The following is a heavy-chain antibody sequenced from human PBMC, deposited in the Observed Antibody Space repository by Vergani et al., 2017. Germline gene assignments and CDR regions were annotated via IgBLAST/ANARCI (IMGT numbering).Heavy chain of an antibody. J-gene: IGHJ6*03. CDR3: ARETVVTSWDGYRFHYMDV. CDR2: TSTDGST. CDR1: GGAVNSGSNF. D-gene: IGHD3-16*02. Sequence: QVQLQESGPGLVKPSQTLSLTCSVSGGAVNSGSNFWTWIRQPAGKGLEWIGRTSTDGSTNYNPSLKSRVTVSVDTSQTQISLRLTSVTAEDTAVYYCARETVVTSWDGYRFHYMDVWGKGTTVTVSS. V-gene: IGHV4-61*02.